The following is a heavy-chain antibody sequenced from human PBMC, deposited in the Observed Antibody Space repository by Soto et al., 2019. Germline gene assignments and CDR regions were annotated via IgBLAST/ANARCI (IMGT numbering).Heavy chain of an antibody. CDR1: GGSISSYY. Sequence: SETLSLTCTVSGGSISSYYWNWIRQPPGKGLEWIGYIYYSGSTYYNPSLKSRVTISVDTSKNHFSLKLSSVTAADTAVYYCARAPYYYDSSGYYYLFDYWGQGTLVTVSS. J-gene: IGHJ4*02. CDR3: ARAPYYYDSSGYYYLFDY. D-gene: IGHD3-22*01. CDR2: IYYSGST. V-gene: IGHV4-59*12.